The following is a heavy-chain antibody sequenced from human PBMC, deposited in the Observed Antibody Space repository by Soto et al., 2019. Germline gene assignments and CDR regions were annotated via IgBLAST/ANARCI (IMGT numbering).Heavy chain of an antibody. D-gene: IGHD3-10*01. V-gene: IGHV1-69*02. Sequence: QVQLVQSGAEVKKPGSSVKVSCKASGGTFSSYTISWVRQAPGQGLEWMGRIIPILGIANYAQKFQGRVTITADKSTSTAYTELSSLRSEDTAVYYCARVSPPNGLLWFGEVYYYYMDVWGKGTTVTVSS. CDR3: ARVSPPNGLLWFGEVYYYYMDV. J-gene: IGHJ6*03. CDR2: IIPILGIA. CDR1: GGTFSSYT.